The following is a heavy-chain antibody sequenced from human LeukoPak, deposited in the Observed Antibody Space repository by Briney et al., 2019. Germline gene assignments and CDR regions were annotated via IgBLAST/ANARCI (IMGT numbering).Heavy chain of an antibody. CDR3: ARAYSRESGYDFVFEN. J-gene: IGHJ4*02. CDR1: GFTFSNYG. V-gene: IGHV3-33*01. Sequence: GRSLILSCAASGFTFSNYGVHWVRQAPGKGLEWVAVIRYDGSTKYYADSVKGRFTISRDNSKNTVYLEMNSLRAEDTAVYYCARAYSRESGYDFVFENWGQGTLVSVSS. CDR2: IRYDGSTK. D-gene: IGHD5-12*01.